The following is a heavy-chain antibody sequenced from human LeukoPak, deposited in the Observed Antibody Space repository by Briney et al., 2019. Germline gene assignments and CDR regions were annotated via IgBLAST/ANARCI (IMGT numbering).Heavy chain of an antibody. CDR2: VYYSGIT. V-gene: IGHV4-39*01. Sequence: SETLSLTCTVSGGSISSSSYYWGWIRQPPGKGLEWIGNVYYSGITYYNPSLKRRVTISVDTAQNQLALKLSSVTAVDTAVYYCARLLYGSGSYSNIFDSWGQGTLVTVSS. D-gene: IGHD3-10*01. J-gene: IGHJ4*02. CDR3: ARLLYGSGSYSNIFDS. CDR1: GGSISSSSYY.